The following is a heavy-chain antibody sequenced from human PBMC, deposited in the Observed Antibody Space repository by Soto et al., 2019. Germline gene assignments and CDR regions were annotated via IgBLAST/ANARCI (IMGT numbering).Heavy chain of an antibody. Sequence: QVQLVQSGAEVKKPGSSVKVSCKASGGTFSSYAISWVRQAPGQGLEWMGGIIPISGTANYAQKFQGRVTITAEESTSTAYMELSSLRSEDTAVYYCARSQGSSTSLEIYYYYYGMDVWGQGTTVTVSS. J-gene: IGHJ6*02. CDR3: ARSQGSSTSLEIYYYYYGMDV. CDR1: GGTFSSYA. CDR2: IIPISGTA. D-gene: IGHD2-2*01. V-gene: IGHV1-69*01.